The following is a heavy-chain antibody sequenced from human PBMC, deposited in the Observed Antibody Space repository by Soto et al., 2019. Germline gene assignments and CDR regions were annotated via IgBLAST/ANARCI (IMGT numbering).Heavy chain of an antibody. Sequence: PSETLSLTCTVSGGSISSYYWSWIRQPPGKGLEWIGYIYYSGSTNYNPSLKSRVTISVDTSKNQFSLKLSSVTAADTAVYYCAREVGGYSYGQDAFDIWGQGTMVTVSS. CDR3: AREVGGYSYGQDAFDI. D-gene: IGHD5-18*01. J-gene: IGHJ3*02. V-gene: IGHV4-59*01. CDR1: GGSISSYY. CDR2: IYYSGST.